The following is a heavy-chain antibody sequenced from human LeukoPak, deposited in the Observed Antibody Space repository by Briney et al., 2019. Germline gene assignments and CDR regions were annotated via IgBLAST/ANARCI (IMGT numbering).Heavy chain of an antibody. J-gene: IGHJ4*02. CDR2: IKQDGSEK. V-gene: IGHV3-7*01. Sequence: GGSLRLSCAASGFTFSSYWMSWVRQAPGKGLEWVANIKQDGSEKYYVDSVKGRFTISRDNAKNSLYLQMNSLRAEDTAVYYCARVPPGYSSSWYGYYFDYWGQGTLVTVSS. CDR3: ARVPPGYSSSWYGYYFDY. CDR1: GFTFSSYW. D-gene: IGHD6-13*01.